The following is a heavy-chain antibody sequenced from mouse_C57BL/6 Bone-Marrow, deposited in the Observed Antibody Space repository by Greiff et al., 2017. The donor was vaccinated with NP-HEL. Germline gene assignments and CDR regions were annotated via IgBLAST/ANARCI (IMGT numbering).Heavy chain of an antibody. CDR3: AREIYYGSQDY. CDR1: GYTFTSYW. V-gene: IGHV1-69*01. CDR2: IDPSDSYT. Sequence: QVQLQQPGAELVMPGASVKLSCKASGYTFTSYWMHWVKQRPEQGLEWIGEIDPSDSYTNYNQKFKGKSTLTVDKSSSTAYMQLSSLTSEDSAVYYCAREIYYGSQDYWGQGTTLTVSS. J-gene: IGHJ2*01. D-gene: IGHD1-1*01.